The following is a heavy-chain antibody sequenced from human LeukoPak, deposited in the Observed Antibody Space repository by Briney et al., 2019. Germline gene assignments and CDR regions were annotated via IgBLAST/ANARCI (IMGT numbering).Heavy chain of an antibody. CDR2: INPNSGGT. Sequence: ASVKVSCKASGYTSTSYGISWVRQAPGQGLEWMGWINPNSGGTNYAQKFQGRVTMTRDTSISTAYMELSRLRSDDTAVYYCAKIELAAAGRVYWGQGTLVTVSS. D-gene: IGHD6-13*01. V-gene: IGHV1-2*02. J-gene: IGHJ4*02. CDR1: GYTSTSYG. CDR3: AKIELAAAGRVY.